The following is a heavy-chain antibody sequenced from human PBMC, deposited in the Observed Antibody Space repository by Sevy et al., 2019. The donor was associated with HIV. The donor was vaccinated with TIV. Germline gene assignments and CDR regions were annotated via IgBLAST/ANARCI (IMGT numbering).Heavy chain of an antibody. D-gene: IGHD3-22*01. J-gene: IGHJ3*02. CDR2: IWNDRSNK. Sequence: GGSLRLSCAASGFTFSSYGMHWVRQAPGKGLEWVAVIWNDRSNKHYADSVKGRFTISRDNSKNTLYLQMNSLRAEDTAGYYCASFPINYYDSSGSSGDDAFDIWGQGTMVTVSS. V-gene: IGHV3-33*01. CDR1: GFTFSSYG. CDR3: ASFPINYYDSSGSSGDDAFDI.